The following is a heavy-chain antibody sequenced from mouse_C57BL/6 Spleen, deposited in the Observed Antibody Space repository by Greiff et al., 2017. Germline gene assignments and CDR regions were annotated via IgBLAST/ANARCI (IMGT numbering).Heavy chain of an antibody. CDR1: GFTFSSYA. J-gene: IGHJ2*01. Sequence: EVQVVESGGGLVKPGGSLKLSCAASGFTFSSYAMSWVRQTPEKRLEWVATISDGGSYTYYPDNVKGRFTISRDNAKNNLYLQMSHLKSEDTAMYYCARDQIYSIFFDYWGQGTTLTVSS. CDR2: ISDGGSYT. D-gene: IGHD2-5*01. V-gene: IGHV5-4*01. CDR3: ARDQIYSIFFDY.